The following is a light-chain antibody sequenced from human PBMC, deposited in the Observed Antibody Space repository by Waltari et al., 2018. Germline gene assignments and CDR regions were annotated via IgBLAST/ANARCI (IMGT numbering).Light chain of an antibody. CDR2: DVN. J-gene: IGLJ2*01. Sequence: QSALTQPASVSGSPGQSIPISCTGTSSDIGAYYSVSWYQQCPGKAPELIIYDVNSRPSGVSSRFSGSKSGTTASLTISGLQFEDEADYYCMSYTTSTTVIFGGGTKLTVL. V-gene: IGLV2-14*03. CDR1: SSDIGAYYS. CDR3: MSYTTSTTVI.